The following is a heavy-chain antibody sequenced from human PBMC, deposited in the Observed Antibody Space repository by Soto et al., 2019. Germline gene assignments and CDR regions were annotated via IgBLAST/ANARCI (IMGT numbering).Heavy chain of an antibody. J-gene: IGHJ6*02. CDR1: GGSISGYY. CDR3: ARDLWGYCGTDCYPLDV. CDR2: MYKTGST. D-gene: IGHD2-21*02. Sequence: QVQLQESGPGLVKPSETLSLTCTVSGGSISGYYWSWIRQPPGKGLEWIGYMYKTGSTVYNPSFKRRVTISVDTSKNQFSLKLNSVTAADTAVYYCARDLWGYCGTDCYPLDVWGQGTTVTVSS. V-gene: IGHV4-59*01.